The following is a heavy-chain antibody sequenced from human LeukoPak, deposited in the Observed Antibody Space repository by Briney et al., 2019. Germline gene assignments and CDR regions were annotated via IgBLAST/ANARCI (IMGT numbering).Heavy chain of an antibody. V-gene: IGHV1-2*02. CDR2: INPNSGGT. CDR3: ARGWDMVRGVIVGY. J-gene: IGHJ4*02. D-gene: IGHD3-10*01. Sequence: ASVKVSCKASGYIFTDYYMHWVRQAPGQGLEWMGWINPNSGGTNYAQKFQGRVTMTRDTSISTAYMELSRLRSDDTAVYYCARGWDMVRGVIVGYWGQGTLVTVSS. CDR1: GYIFTDYY.